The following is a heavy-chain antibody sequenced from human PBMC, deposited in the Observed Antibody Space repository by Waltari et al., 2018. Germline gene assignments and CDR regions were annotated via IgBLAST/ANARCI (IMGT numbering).Heavy chain of an antibody. CDR1: GITFSSSW. CDR3: TRGITKAFDP. Sequence: EVQLVESGGDLLQPGGSLRLSCAASGITFSSSWMHWVRQTPGTGLEWVSSIRPDGSFTGYAESVRGRFTISRDNAKSMLYLQMNSLRADDTAVYYCTRGITKAFDPWGQGTLVTVSS. D-gene: IGHD1-20*01. V-gene: IGHV3-74*01. J-gene: IGHJ5*02. CDR2: IRPDGSFT.